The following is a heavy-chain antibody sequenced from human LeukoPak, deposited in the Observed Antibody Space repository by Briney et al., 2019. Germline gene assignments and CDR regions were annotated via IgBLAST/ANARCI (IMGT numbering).Heavy chain of an antibody. CDR3: ACGPQYTGSFPF. V-gene: IGHV3-48*03. CDR1: GFIFSTYE. CDR2: ISNSGSPI. D-gene: IGHD1-26*01. Sequence: GGSLRLSCAASGFIFSTYEMVWVRQAPGKGLEWLSYISNSGSPIRYADSVKGRFTISRDNAENSVYLQMNSLRAEDTAVYYCACGPQYTGSFPFWGQGTLITVSS. J-gene: IGHJ4*02.